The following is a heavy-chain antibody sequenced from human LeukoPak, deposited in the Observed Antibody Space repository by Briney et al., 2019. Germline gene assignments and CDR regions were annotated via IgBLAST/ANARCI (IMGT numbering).Heavy chain of an antibody. V-gene: IGHV1-18*01. D-gene: IGHD3-10*01. CDR2: ISAYNGNT. CDR3: ARGTTYGSGSSNWFDP. Sequence: ASVKVSCKASGYTFTSYGVSWVRQAPGQGLEWMGWISAYNGNTNYAQKLQGRVTMTRNTSISTAYMELSSLRSEDTAVYYCARGTTYGSGSSNWFDPWGQGALVTVSS. J-gene: IGHJ5*02. CDR1: GYTFTSYG.